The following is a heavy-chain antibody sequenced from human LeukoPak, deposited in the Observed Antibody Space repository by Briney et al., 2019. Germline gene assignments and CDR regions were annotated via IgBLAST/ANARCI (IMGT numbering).Heavy chain of an antibody. CDR1: AYSFSTYD. D-gene: IGHD5-18*01. Sequence: ASVKVSCKASAYSFSTYDINWVRQATGQGLEWMGWMNPDSGNTGYAQKFQGRVTMTRNTSISTAYMELSSLRSEDTAVYYCARGLARTSMVTRGGVRFDYWGQGTLVTVSS. CDR2: MNPDSGNT. J-gene: IGHJ4*02. CDR3: ARGLARTSMVTRGGVRFDY. V-gene: IGHV1-8*02.